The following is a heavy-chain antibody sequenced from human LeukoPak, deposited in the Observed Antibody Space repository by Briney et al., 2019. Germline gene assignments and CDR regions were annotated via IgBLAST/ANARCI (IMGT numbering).Heavy chain of an antibody. CDR2: VSSNGGGT. D-gene: IGHD2-15*01. CDR3: ARGFCSGGRCDSIYYYMDV. Sequence: GGSLRLSCEASGFTFSNYAMHWVRQGPGKGLEYVSGVSSNGGGTYYANSVKGRFTISRDNSKNTLYLQMGSLGTDDMGAYYCARGFCSGGRCDSIYYYMDVWGKGTTVTISS. J-gene: IGHJ6*03. CDR1: GFTFSNYA. V-gene: IGHV3-64*01.